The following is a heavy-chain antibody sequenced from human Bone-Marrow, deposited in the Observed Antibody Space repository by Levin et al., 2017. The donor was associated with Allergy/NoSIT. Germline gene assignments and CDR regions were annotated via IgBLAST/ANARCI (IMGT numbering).Heavy chain of an antibody. CDR2: INPNSGGT. CDR3: ARGSTDGQG. Sequence: ASVKVSCKASGYTFTGNFMHWVRQAPGQGLEWMGRINPNSGGTDYAPKFQGRVTMTRDTSISTAYMELSRLTSDDTAVYYCARGSTDGQGWGQGTLVTVSS. V-gene: IGHV1-2*06. CDR1: GYTFTGNF. D-gene: IGHD2-8*02. J-gene: IGHJ4*02.